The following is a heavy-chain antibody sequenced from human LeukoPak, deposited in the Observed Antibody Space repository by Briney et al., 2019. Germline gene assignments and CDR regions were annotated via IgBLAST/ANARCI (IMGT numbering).Heavy chain of an antibody. CDR1: GGSISSGGYS. CDR3: ARCGGDCENWFDP. D-gene: IGHD2-21*02. Sequence: SETLSLTCAVSGGSISSGGYSWSWIRQPPGKGLEWIGCIYHSGSTYYNPSLKSRVTISVDRSKNQFSLKLSSVTAADTAVYYCARCGGDCENWFDPWGQGTLVTVSS. CDR2: IYHSGST. V-gene: IGHV4-30-2*01. J-gene: IGHJ5*02.